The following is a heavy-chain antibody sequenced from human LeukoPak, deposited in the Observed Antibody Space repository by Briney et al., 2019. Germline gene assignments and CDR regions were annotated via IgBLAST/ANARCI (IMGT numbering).Heavy chain of an antibody. CDR2: ISSSGSTI. CDR3: ARGYYYGSGSVY. CDR1: GFTFSSYE. D-gene: IGHD3-10*01. J-gene: IGHJ4*02. V-gene: IGHV3-48*03. Sequence: GGSLRLSCAASGFTFSSYEMNWVRQAPGKGLEWVSYISSSGSTIYYADSVKGRFTISRDNAKNSLYLQMNSLRAEDTAVYYCARGYYYGSGSVYWGQGTLVTVSS.